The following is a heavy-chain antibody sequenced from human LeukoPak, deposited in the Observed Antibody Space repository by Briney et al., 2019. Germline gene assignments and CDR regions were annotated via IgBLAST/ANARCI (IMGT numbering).Heavy chain of an antibody. Sequence: PSETLSLTCTVSGGSISSGGFYWSWIRQHPGKGLEWIGYISYSGTTYYNPSLKSRVAISVDTSKNLFSLKLSSVTAADTAVYYCARVVDNWFDPWGQGTLVTVSS. CDR1: GGSISSGGFY. CDR2: ISYSGTT. J-gene: IGHJ5*02. V-gene: IGHV4-31*03. CDR3: ARVVDNWFDP.